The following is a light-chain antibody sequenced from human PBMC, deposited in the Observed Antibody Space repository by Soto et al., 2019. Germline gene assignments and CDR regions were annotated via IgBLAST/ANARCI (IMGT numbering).Light chain of an antibody. CDR1: QSVSSSY. Sequence: EIVLTQSPGTLSLSPGERATLSCRASQSVSSSYLAWYQQKPGQAPRLLIYGAFTRATGIPARFSGTGSGTEFTLTISSLQSEDFAVYFCQHYGSSPWTFGQGTKVDIK. V-gene: IGKV3-20*01. CDR3: QHYGSSPWT. CDR2: GAF. J-gene: IGKJ1*01.